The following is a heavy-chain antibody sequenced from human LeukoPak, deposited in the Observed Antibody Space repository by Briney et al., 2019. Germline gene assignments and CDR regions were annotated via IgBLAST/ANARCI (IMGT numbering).Heavy chain of an antibody. CDR2: IYYTGST. J-gene: IGHJ4*02. V-gene: IGHV4-39*01. D-gene: IGHD3-9*01. CDR3: ASRYDIMTGYVFDF. Sequence: SETLSLTCTVSGGSVSSTIYYWGWIRQSPGKGLEWIGSIYYTGSTSYNPSLKSRVTISVDTSKNQFSLKLTSVTAADTAVYYCASRYDIMTGYVFDFWGQGTLVTVSS. CDR1: GGSVSSTIYY.